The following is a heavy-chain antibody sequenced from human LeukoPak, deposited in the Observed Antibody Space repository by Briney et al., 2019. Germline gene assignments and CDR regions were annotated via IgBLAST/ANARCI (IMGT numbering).Heavy chain of an antibody. J-gene: IGHJ4*02. CDR1: GFTFSSYW. D-gene: IGHD3-3*01. CDR2: IKQDGSEK. CDR3: ARVGYVLRFLEWLPSNFDY. Sequence: GGSLRLSCAASGFTFSSYWMSWVRQAPGKGLEWVANIKQDGSEKYYVDSVKGRFTISRDNAKNSLYLQMNSLRAEDTAVYYCARVGYVLRFLEWLPSNFDYWGQGTLVTVSS. V-gene: IGHV3-7*01.